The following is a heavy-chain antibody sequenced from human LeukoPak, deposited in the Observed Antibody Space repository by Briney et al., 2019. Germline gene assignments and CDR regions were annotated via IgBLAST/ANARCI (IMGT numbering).Heavy chain of an antibody. V-gene: IGHV3-30*18. CDR1: GFTFSSYS. J-gene: IGHJ6*03. CDR3: AKDPSGYDWRRYYYYYMDV. Sequence: GGSLRLSCAASGFTFSSYSMNWVRQAPGKGLEWVAVISYDGSNKYYADSVKGRFTISRDNSKNTLYLQMNSLRAEDTAVYYCAKDPSGYDWRRYYYYYMDVWGKGTTVTVSS. CDR2: ISYDGSNK. D-gene: IGHD5-12*01.